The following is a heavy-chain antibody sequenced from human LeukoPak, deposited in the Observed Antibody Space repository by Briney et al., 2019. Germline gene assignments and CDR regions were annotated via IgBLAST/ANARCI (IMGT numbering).Heavy chain of an antibody. CDR1: GFTFISYA. CDR3: ARDHLGYYYGSGSWFWFDP. CDR2: ISYDGSNK. V-gene: IGHV3-30*04. Sequence: PGRSLRLSCAASGFTFISYAMHWVRQAPGKGLEWVAVISYDGSNKYYADSVKGRFTISRDNAKNSLYLQMNSLRAEDTAVYYCARDHLGYYYGSGSWFWFDPWGQGTLVTVSS. D-gene: IGHD3-10*01. J-gene: IGHJ5*02.